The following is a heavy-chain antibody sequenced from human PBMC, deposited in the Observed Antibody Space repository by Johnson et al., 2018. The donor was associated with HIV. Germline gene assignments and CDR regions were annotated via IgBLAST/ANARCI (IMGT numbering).Heavy chain of an antibody. Sequence: VQLVESGGGLVQPGGSLRLSCAASGFTFSDYYMSWIRQAPGKGLEWVANIKQDGSEKYYVDSVKGRFTISRDNAKNSLYLQMNSLRAEDTALYYCARGRIAARPHAFDIWGQGTMVTVSS. CDR1: GFTFSDYY. J-gene: IGHJ3*02. CDR2: IKQDGSEK. V-gene: IGHV3-7*03. CDR3: ARGRIAARPHAFDI. D-gene: IGHD6-6*01.